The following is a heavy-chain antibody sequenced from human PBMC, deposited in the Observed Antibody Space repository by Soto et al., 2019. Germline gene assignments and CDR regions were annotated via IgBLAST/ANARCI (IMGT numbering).Heavy chain of an antibody. CDR1: GYTFTSYG. J-gene: IGHJ4*02. Sequence: ASVKVSCKASGYTFTSYGISWVRRAPGQGLEGMGWISAYNGNTNYAQKLQGRVTMTTDTSTSTAYLELRSLRSDDTAVYYCASRDSSGYYQLAYWGQGTLVTVSS. D-gene: IGHD3-22*01. CDR3: ASRDSSGYYQLAY. V-gene: IGHV1-18*01. CDR2: ISAYNGNT.